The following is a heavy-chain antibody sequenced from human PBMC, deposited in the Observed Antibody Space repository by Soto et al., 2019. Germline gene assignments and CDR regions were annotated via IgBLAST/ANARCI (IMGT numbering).Heavy chain of an antibody. CDR2: LYYSGST. Sequence: SETLSLTCTVSGGSISSSSYYLGWIRQPPGKGLEWIGSLYYSGSTYYNPSLKSRVTVSVDTSKIQFSLKLSSVTAADTAVYYCARLAEYCSGGSCYKGIDYWARGTVVTVSS. CDR1: GGSISSSSYY. J-gene: IGHJ4*02. CDR3: ARLAEYCSGGSCYKGIDY. D-gene: IGHD2-15*01. V-gene: IGHV4-39*01.